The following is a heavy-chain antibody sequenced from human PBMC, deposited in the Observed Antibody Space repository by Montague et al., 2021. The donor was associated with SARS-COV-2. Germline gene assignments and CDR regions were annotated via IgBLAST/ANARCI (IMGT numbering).Heavy chain of an antibody. V-gene: IGHV4-34*01. D-gene: IGHD3-16*01. CDR2: SNESGST. CDR3: ARGTLSVKMAFVVFLGGIYYLDS. Sequence: SESLSLTCAVYGGSFSNHYWSWIRQSPGKGLEWIGESNESGSTNYNPSLKIRVTLSVDTSKNQFSLTLKSVTAADTAVYYCARGTLSVKMAFVVFLGGIYYLDSWGQGPRGAVSA. J-gene: IGHJ4*02. CDR1: GGSFSNHY.